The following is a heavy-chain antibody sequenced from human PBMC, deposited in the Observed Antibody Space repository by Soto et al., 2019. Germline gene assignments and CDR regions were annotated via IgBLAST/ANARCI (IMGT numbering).Heavy chain of an antibody. V-gene: IGHV1-69*02. Sequence: SVKVSCKASGGTFSSYTISWVRQAPGQGLEWMGRIIPILGIANYAQKFQGRVTITADKSTSTAYMELSSLRSEDTAVYYCARSSPYSSSWYWFDPWGQGTLVTVSS. D-gene: IGHD6-13*01. J-gene: IGHJ5*02. CDR2: IIPILGIA. CDR3: ARSSPYSSSWYWFDP. CDR1: GGTFSSYT.